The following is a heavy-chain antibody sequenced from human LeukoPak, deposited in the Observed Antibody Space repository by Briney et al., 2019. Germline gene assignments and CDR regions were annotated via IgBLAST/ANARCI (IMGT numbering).Heavy chain of an antibody. CDR2: ISYDGSNK. CDR3: ATSPLWLWFGDGRKGY. D-gene: IGHD3-10*01. Sequence: PGRSLRLSCAASGFTFSSYAMHWVRQAPGKGLEWVAVISYDGSNKYYADSVKGRFTISRDNSKNSLYLQMNSLRAEDTAVYYCATSPLWLWFGDGRKGYWGQGTLVTVSS. J-gene: IGHJ4*02. CDR1: GFTFSSYA. V-gene: IGHV3-30*04.